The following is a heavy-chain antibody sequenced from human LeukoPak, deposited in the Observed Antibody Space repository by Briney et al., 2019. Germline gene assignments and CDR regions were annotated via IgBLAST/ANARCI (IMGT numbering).Heavy chain of an antibody. CDR3: AKAREVWFGELGRY. J-gene: IGHJ4*02. Sequence: GGSLILSCAASGFTFSSYGMHWVRQAPGKGLEWVAVISSDGSNKYYADSVQGRFTISRDNSKNTLYLQMNSLRAEDTAVYYCAKAREVWFGELGRYWGQGTLVTVSS. D-gene: IGHD3-10*01. CDR1: GFTFSSYG. V-gene: IGHV3-30*18. CDR2: ISSDGSNK.